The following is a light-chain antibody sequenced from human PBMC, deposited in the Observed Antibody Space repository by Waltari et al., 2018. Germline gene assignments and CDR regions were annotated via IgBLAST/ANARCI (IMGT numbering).Light chain of an antibody. Sequence: IVLTQSTGTLSLSPGERATLSCRASQSVPHNYLAWYQHKPGQAPRLLIYGASRRATGTPDRISGSGSGTDFTLTISRLESEDSAVYFCQQYGSFTFGGGTKVEIK. CDR2: GAS. V-gene: IGKV3-20*01. J-gene: IGKJ4*01. CDR1: QSVPHNY. CDR3: QQYGSFT.